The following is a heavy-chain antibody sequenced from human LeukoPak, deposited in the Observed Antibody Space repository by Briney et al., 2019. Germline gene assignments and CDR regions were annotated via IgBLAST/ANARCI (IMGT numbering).Heavy chain of an antibody. D-gene: IGHD3-3*01. CDR1: GGSISSSSYY. Sequence: TASETLSLTCTVSGGSISSSSYYWGWIRQPPGKGLEWIGSIYYSGSTYYNPSLKSRVTISVDTSKNQFSLKLSSVTAADTAVYYYARRGRVDDFWSGYYTGLFDYWGQGTLVTVSS. CDR3: ARRGRVDDFWSGYYTGLFDY. J-gene: IGHJ4*02. CDR2: IYYSGST. V-gene: IGHV4-39*01.